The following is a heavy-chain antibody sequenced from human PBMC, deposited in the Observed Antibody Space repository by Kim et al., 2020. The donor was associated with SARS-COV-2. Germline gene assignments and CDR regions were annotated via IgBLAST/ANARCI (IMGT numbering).Heavy chain of an antibody. CDR3: ARLLYSSTHYYMDV. CDR2: IYYSGST. J-gene: IGHJ6*03. D-gene: IGHD6-13*01. CDR1: GGSISSYY. Sequence: SETLSLTCTVSGGSISSYYWSWIRQPPGKGLEWIGYIYYSGSTNYNPSLKSRVTISVDTSKNQFSLKLSSVTAADTAVYYCARLLYSSTHYYMDVWGKGTTVTVSS. V-gene: IGHV4-59*08.